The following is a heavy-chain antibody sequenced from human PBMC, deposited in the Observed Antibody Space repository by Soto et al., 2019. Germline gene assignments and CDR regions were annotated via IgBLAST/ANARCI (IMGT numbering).Heavy chain of an antibody. Sequence: ASVKVSCKASGYTFTGHYLHWLRQAPGQGLEWMGWINPDIGSTNYARKFQGWVTMTRDSSISTAYMELSKLTSHDTAVYYCARGRTFYDILTGYPDHFDFWGQGTLVAVSS. CDR1: GYTFTGHY. J-gene: IGHJ4*02. CDR3: ARGRTFYDILTGYPDHFDF. D-gene: IGHD3-9*01. V-gene: IGHV1-2*04. CDR2: INPDIGST.